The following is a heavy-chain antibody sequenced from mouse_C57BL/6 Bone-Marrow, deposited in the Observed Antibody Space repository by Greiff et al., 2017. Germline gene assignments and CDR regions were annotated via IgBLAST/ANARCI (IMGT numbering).Heavy chain of an antibody. CDR1: GYTFTSYW. CDR2: IDPSGGYT. D-gene: IGHD1-3*01. V-gene: IGHV1-69*01. CDR3: AMDCDELHAMDY. J-gene: IGHJ4*01. Sequence: QVQLLQPGAELVMPGASVKLSCTASGYTFTSYWMPWVQQSPGQGLEWIGEIDPSGGYTNYIEPFKGNSTLTVDKSSNTAYLQLSSLTSEDSAVYYCAMDCDELHAMDYWGQGTSVTVSS.